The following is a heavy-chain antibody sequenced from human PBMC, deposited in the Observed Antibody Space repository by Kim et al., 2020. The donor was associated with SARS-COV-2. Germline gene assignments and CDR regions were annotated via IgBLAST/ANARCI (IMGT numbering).Heavy chain of an antibody. CDR3: ATVLLWFGAFERLDY. J-gene: IGHJ4*02. D-gene: IGHD3-10*01. Sequence: DSVKGRFTITRDNTKTTLYLQMNSLRAEDTAGYYCATVLLWFGAFERLDYWGQGTLVTVSS. V-gene: IGHV3-30*03.